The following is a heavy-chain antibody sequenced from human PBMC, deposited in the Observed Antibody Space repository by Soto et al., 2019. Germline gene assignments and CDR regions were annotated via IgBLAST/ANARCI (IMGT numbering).Heavy chain of an antibody. CDR3: TRRNYDDSSGYYFDY. CDR1: GFTFSGSA. J-gene: IGHJ4*02. D-gene: IGHD3-22*01. V-gene: IGHV3-73*01. CDR2: IRSKANSYAT. Sequence: GGSLRLSCAASGFTFSGSAMHWVRQASGKGLEWVGRIRSKANSYATAYAASVKGRFTISRDDSKNTAYLQMNSLKTEDTAVYYCTRRNYDDSSGYYFDYWGQGTLVTVSS.